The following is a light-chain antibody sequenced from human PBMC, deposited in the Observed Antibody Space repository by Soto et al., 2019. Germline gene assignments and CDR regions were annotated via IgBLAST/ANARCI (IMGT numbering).Light chain of an antibody. J-gene: IGKJ1*01. Sequence: DIQMTKSPSTLSAYEGDRVTITCRASQNIGTSLAWYQQTPVKAPKLLISDASTLESGVPSRFSGSGSGTGFTFTISSLQPEDFATYYCQQYESLPLTFGQGTKVDIK. CDR3: QQYESLPLT. CDR2: DAS. V-gene: IGKV1-5*01. CDR1: QNIGTS.